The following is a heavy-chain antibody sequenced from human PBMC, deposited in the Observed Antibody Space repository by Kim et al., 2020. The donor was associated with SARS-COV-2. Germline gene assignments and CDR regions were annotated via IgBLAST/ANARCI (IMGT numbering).Heavy chain of an antibody. J-gene: IGHJ3*02. D-gene: IGHD6-6*01. CDR3: ARDLLSIAARPNDAFDI. V-gene: IGHV3-20*03. Sequence: VKGRFIIPRDNAKNSLYLQMNSLRAEDTALYYCARDLLSIAARPNDAFDIWGQGTMVTVSS.